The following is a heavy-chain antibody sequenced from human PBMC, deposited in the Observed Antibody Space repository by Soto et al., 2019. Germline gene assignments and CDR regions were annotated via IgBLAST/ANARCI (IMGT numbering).Heavy chain of an antibody. CDR2: IYYSGST. D-gene: IGHD2-8*01. CDR1: GGSISSSSYY. V-gene: IGHV4-39*01. CDR3: ARQGWSNGAD. J-gene: IGHJ3*01. Sequence: QLQLQESGPGLVKPSETLSLTCTVSGGSISSSSYYWGWIRQPPGKGLEWIGSIYYSGSTYYNPSLKSRVTISVDTSKNQLPLKLSSVTAADTAVYYCARQGWSNGADWGHGTMVTVSS.